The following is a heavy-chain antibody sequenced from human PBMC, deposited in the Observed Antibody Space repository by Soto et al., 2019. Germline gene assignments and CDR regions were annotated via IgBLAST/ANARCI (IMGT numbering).Heavy chain of an antibody. CDR1: GFTFSSYG. J-gene: IGHJ4*02. CDR2: ISYDGSDK. Sequence: QVQLVESGGGVVQPGRSLRLSCAASGFTFSSYGMHWVRQAPGKGLEWVAVISYDGSDKYYADSLKGRFTISRDNSKNTLYLQMNSLRAEDTAVYYCAKEPVVLMVYTIPYFDYWGQGTLVTVSS. V-gene: IGHV3-30*18. D-gene: IGHD2-8*01. CDR3: AKEPVVLMVYTIPYFDY.